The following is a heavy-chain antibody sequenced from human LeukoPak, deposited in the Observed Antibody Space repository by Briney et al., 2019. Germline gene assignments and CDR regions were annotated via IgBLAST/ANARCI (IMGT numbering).Heavy chain of an antibody. CDR1: GYTFTGYY. Sequence: ASVKVSCKASGYTFTGYYMHWVRQAPGQGLEWMGRINPNSGGTNYAQKFQGRATMTRDTSISTAYMELSRLRSDDTAVYYCARVGYSYGSPPIYWFDPWGQGTLVTVSS. V-gene: IGHV1-2*06. J-gene: IGHJ5*02. CDR3: ARVGYSYGSPPIYWFDP. CDR2: INPNSGGT. D-gene: IGHD5-18*01.